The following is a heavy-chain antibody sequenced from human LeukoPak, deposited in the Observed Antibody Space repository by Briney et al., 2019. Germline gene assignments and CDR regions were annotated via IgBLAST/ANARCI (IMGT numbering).Heavy chain of an antibody. V-gene: IGHV3-30*03. CDR3: ARFSGQWLNAFDI. Sequence: GGSLRLSCAASGFTFSSYGMHWARQAPGKGLEWVAVISDDGSNKYYAESVKGRFTISRDNAKNSLYLQMNSLRAEDTAVYYCARFSGQWLNAFDIWGQGTMVTVSS. CDR1: GFTFSSYG. CDR2: ISDDGSNK. D-gene: IGHD6-19*01. J-gene: IGHJ3*02.